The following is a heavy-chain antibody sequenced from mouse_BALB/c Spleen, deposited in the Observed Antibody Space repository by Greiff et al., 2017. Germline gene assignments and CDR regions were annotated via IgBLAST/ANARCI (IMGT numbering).Heavy chain of an antibody. D-gene: IGHD1-1*01. CDR1: GFDFSRYW. CDR3: ARRSSYSYYAMDY. CDR2: INPDSSTI. J-gene: IGHJ4*01. Sequence: EVMLVESGGGLVQPGGSLKLSCAASGFDFSRYWMSWVRQAPGKGLEWIGEINPDSSTINYTPSLKDKFIISRDNAKNTLYLQMSKVRSEDTALYYCARRSSYSYYAMDYWGQGTSVTVSS. V-gene: IGHV4-1*02.